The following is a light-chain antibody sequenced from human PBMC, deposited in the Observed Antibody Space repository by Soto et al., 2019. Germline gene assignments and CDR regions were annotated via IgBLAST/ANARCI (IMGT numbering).Light chain of an antibody. Sequence: DVQVTQSPSSLSASIGDRVTITCRSSQTISKYLNWYQQKPGQAPNLLIYAIYNLQGGVPSRFSGSGSGTVFTLTISSLRPEDSGTYYCQQSYSTPGTFGQGTKVEIK. V-gene: IGKV1-39*01. CDR1: QTISKY. CDR3: QQSYSTPGT. J-gene: IGKJ1*01. CDR2: AIY.